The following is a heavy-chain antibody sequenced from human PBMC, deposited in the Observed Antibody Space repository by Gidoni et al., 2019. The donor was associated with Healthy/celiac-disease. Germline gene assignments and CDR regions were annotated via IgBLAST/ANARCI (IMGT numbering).Heavy chain of an antibody. Sequence: EVQLVESGGGLVQPGGSLRLSCAASGFPFSSYSMNWVRQAPGKGLEWVSYISSSSSTIYYADSVKGRFTISRDNAKNSLYLQMNSLRAEDTAVYYCARGYCSSTSCYGPAAFDIWGQGTMVTVSS. D-gene: IGHD2-2*01. CDR1: GFPFSSYS. CDR2: ISSSSSTI. CDR3: ARGYCSSTSCYGPAAFDI. V-gene: IGHV3-48*01. J-gene: IGHJ3*02.